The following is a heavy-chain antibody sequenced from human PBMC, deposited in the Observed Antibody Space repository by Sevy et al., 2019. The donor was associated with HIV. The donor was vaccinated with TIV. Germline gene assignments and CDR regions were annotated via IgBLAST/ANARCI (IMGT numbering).Heavy chain of an antibody. CDR1: GYTFTNYY. J-gene: IGHJ3*02. V-gene: IGHV1-46*03. CDR3: TRARGSSGWDAFHI. Sequence: ASVKVSCKASGYTFTNYYIHWVRQAPGQGLEWKGIINPSGGSSSYAQKFQGRVTMTRDTSTSTLYMELSSLRFDDTAVYYCTRARGSSGWDAFHIWGQGTMVTVSS. CDR2: INPSGGSS. D-gene: IGHD6-19*01.